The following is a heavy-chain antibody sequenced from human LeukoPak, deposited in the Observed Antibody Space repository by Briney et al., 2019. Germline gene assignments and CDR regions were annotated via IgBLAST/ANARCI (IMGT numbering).Heavy chain of an antibody. CDR3: AKDYDFWSGYYTSRY. D-gene: IGHD3-3*01. CDR1: GFTFSSYA. Sequence: GGSLRLSCAASGFTFSSYAMSWVRQAPGKGLEWVSAISGSGGSTYYADSVKGQFTISRDNSKNTLYLQMNSLRAEDTAVYYCAKDYDFWSGYYTSRYWGQGTLVTVSS. J-gene: IGHJ4*02. CDR2: ISGSGGST. V-gene: IGHV3-23*01.